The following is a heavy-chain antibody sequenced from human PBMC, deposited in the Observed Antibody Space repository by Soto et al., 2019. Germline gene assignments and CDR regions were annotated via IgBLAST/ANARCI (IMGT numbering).Heavy chain of an antibody. CDR3: AILIRYRTDFDY. CDR2: ISGSGGST. V-gene: IGHV3-23*01. D-gene: IGHD1-1*01. J-gene: IGHJ4*02. CDR1: GFTFSSYA. Sequence: GGSLRLSCAASGFTFSSYAMSWVRQAPGKGLEWVSAISGSGGSTYYADSVKGRFTISRDNSKNTLYLQMNSLRAEDTAVYYCAILIRYRTDFDYWGQGTLVTVSS.